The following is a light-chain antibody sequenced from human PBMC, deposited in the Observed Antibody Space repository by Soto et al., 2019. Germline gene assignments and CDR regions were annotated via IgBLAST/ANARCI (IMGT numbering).Light chain of an antibody. J-gene: IGKJ4*01. CDR2: CVS. Sequence: EIVMKQSPATLSVSPGDRATLSCRASQIVSSNLAWYQQKPGQAPWLLIYCVSTRATGIPARFSGSGSGTEFTLTISSLQSEDFAVYYCQHYNSWPLTFGGGTKVEIK. CDR3: QHYNSWPLT. CDR1: QIVSSN. V-gene: IGKV3-15*01.